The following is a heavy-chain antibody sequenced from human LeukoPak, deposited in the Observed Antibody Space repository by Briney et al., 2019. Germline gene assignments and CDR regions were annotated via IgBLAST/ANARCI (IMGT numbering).Heavy chain of an antibody. CDR2: IIPIFDTA. Sequence: ASVKVSCKASGGTFISYAISWVRQAPGQGLEWMGGIIPIFDTANYAQKFRGRVTVTADESTSTAYMELSSLRSDDTAVYYCARSLYYYDSSGYYFPSDFDYWGQGTLVTVSS. CDR3: ARSLYYYDSSGYYFPSDFDY. CDR1: GGTFISYA. J-gene: IGHJ4*02. V-gene: IGHV1-69*13. D-gene: IGHD3-22*01.